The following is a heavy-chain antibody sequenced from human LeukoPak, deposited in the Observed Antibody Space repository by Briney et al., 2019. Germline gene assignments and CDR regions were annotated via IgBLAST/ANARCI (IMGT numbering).Heavy chain of an antibody. CDR3: ARCVQFMTTVTIYGMDV. D-gene: IGHD4-17*01. V-gene: IGHV1-18*01. CDR1: GYTFTSYG. J-gene: IGHJ6*02. CDR2: ISAYNGNT. Sequence: ASVKVSCKASGYTFTSYGISWVRQAPGQGLEWMGWISAYNGNTNYAQKFQGRVTMTTDTSTSTAYMELRSLRSDDTAVYYCARCVQFMTTVTIYGMDVWGQGTTVTVSS.